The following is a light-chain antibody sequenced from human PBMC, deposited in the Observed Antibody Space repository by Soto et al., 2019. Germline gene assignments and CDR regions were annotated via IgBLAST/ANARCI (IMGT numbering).Light chain of an antibody. CDR2: DVS. CDR3: SSYTGSSTLYV. J-gene: IGLJ1*01. CDR1: SRDVGGYNY. V-gene: IGLV2-14*01. Sequence: QSALTQPASVSGSPGQSITISCTGTSRDVGGYNYVSWYQQHPGKAPKLMIYDVSYRPSGVSNRFSGSKSGNTASLTISWLQAEDEGDYYCSSYTGSSTLYVFGSGTKVTVL.